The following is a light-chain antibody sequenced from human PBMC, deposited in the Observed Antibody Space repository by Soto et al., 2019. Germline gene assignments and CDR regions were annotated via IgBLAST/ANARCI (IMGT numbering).Light chain of an antibody. Sequence: QSALTQPPSASGSPGQSVTISCTGTSSDVGGYNFVSWYQQQPGKAPKLLIYEVTQRPSGVRDRFSGSKSGNTASLTVSGLQAEDEADYYCSSYAGSNMGVFGTGTKLTVL. CDR2: EVT. J-gene: IGLJ1*01. V-gene: IGLV2-8*01. CDR1: SSDVGGYNF. CDR3: SSYAGSNMGV.